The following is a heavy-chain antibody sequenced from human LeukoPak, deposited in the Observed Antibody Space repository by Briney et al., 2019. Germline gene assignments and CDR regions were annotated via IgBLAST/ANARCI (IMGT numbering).Heavy chain of an antibody. V-gene: IGHV1-18*04. J-gene: IGHJ3*02. CDR1: GYTFTSYG. CDR2: ISAYNGNT. Sequence: GASVKVSCKASGYTFTSYGISWVRQAPGQGLEWMGWISAYNGNTNYAQKLQGRVTMTTDTSTSTAYMELRSLRSDDTAVYYCARDLSGYDLYSDDAFDIWGQGTMVTVSS. D-gene: IGHD5-12*01. CDR3: ARDLSGYDLYSDDAFDI.